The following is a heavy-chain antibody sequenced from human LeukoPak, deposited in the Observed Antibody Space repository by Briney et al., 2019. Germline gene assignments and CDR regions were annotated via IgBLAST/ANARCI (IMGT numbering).Heavy chain of an antibody. CDR1: GFPFSSYE. CDR2: ISSSGSTI. D-gene: IGHD6-13*01. V-gene: IGHV3-48*03. Sequence: GGSLRLSCAASGFPFSSYEMNWVRQAPGKGLEWVSYISSSGSTIYYADSVKGRFTISRDNAKNSLYLQMNSLRAEDTAVYYCARDREGSSWYDYWGPGTLVTVSS. CDR3: ARDREGSSWYDY. J-gene: IGHJ4*02.